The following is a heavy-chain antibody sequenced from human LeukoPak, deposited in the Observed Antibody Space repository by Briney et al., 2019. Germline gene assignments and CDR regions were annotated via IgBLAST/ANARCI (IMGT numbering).Heavy chain of an antibody. Sequence: ASVRVSCKASGYTFTTYGISWVRQAPGQGLEWMGWTSAYNDKTKYAQKLEGRVTMTTDTSTSTAYMEMRSLRSDDTAVYYCARGTYFDYWGQGTLVTVSS. CDR2: TSAYNDKT. D-gene: IGHD1-1*01. CDR3: ARGTYFDY. V-gene: IGHV1-18*01. CDR1: GYTFTTYG. J-gene: IGHJ4*02.